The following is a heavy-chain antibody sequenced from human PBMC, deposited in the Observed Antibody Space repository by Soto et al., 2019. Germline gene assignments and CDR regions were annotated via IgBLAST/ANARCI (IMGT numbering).Heavy chain of an antibody. Sequence: GGSLRLSCAASGFTFSSYGMHWVRQAPGKGLEWVAVISYDGSNKYYADSVKGRFTISRDDSRYTVYLQMSSLKTEDTAVYYCATNNFDIWGQGTKVTVSS. CDR3: ATNNFDI. CDR2: ISYDGSNK. J-gene: IGHJ3*02. V-gene: IGHV3-30*03. CDR1: GFTFSSYG.